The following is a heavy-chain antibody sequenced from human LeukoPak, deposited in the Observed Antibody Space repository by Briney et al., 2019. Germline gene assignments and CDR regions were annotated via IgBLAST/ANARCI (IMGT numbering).Heavy chain of an antibody. D-gene: IGHD2-8*01. CDR2: ISYDGSNK. Sequence: GGSLRLSCAASGFTFSSYGMHWVRQAPGKGLEWVAVISYDGSNKYYADSVKGRFTISRDNSKNTLYLQMNSLRAEDTAVYYCARAGKLYCTNGVCYTSYYYGMDVWGQGTTVTVSS. J-gene: IGHJ6*02. CDR1: GFTFSSYG. V-gene: IGHV3-30*03. CDR3: ARAGKLYCTNGVCYTSYYYGMDV.